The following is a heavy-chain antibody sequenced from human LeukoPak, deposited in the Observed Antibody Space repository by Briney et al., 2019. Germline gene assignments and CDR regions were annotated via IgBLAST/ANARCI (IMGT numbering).Heavy chain of an antibody. J-gene: IGHJ4*02. CDR1: GFTFSSYA. D-gene: IGHD3-22*01. Sequence: PGGSRRLSCAASGFTFSSYAMTWVRQAPGKGLEWVSGISGSGGSTYYADSVKGRFTISRDNSKNTLYLQMNSLRAEDTAVYYCARDQFSSGYYYYFDYWGQGTLVTVSS. V-gene: IGHV3-23*01. CDR3: ARDQFSSGYYYYFDY. CDR2: ISGSGGST.